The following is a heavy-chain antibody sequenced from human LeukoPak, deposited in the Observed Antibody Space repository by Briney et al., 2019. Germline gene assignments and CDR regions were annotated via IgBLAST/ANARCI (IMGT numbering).Heavy chain of an antibody. J-gene: IGHJ6*02. CDR2: ISGSGGST. V-gene: IGHV3-23*01. CDR1: GFTFSSYA. CDR3: AKSHFSPGDYDPYYYYYGMDV. Sequence: PGRSLRLSCAASGFTFSSYAMSWVRQAPGKGLEWVSAISGSGGSTYYADSVKGRFTISRDNSKNTLYLQMNSPRAEDTAVYYCAKSHFSPGDYDPYYYYYGMDVWGQGTTVTVSS. D-gene: IGHD4-17*01.